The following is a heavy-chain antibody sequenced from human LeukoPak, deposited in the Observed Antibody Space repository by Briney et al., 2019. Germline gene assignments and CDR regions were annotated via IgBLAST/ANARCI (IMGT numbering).Heavy chain of an antibody. D-gene: IGHD3-10*01. V-gene: IGHV4-31*03. J-gene: IGHJ4*02. CDR1: GGSIGNDGYY. CDR2: IYYSGAA. Sequence: PSQTLSLTCTVSGGSIGNDGYYWNWLSQHPGRGLEWIAFIYYSGAASYNPSLKSRVTISVDTSTNQFSLKLTSVTAADTAVYFCARGRYYGFSGDSWGQGTLVTLSS. CDR3: ARGRYYGFSGDS.